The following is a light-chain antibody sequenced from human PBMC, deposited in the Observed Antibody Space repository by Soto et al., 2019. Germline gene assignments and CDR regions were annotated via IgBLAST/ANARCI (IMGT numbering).Light chain of an antibody. J-gene: IGLJ2*01. CDR3: QTWGTGVV. CDR1: SGHSSYA. Sequence: QPVLIQSPSASASLGASVKLTCTLSSGHSSYAIAWHQQQPEKGPRYLMKLNSDGSHSKGDGIPDRFSGSSSGAERYLTISSLQSEDEADYYCQTWGTGVVFGGGTKLTVL. V-gene: IGLV4-69*01. CDR2: LNSDGSH.